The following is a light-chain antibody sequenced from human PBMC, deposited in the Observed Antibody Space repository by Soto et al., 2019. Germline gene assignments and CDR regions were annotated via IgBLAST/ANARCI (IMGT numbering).Light chain of an antibody. CDR1: QSVSSSY. J-gene: IGKJ4*01. CDR2: GAS. Sequence: EIVLTQSPGTLSLSPGERATLSCRASQSVSSSYLAWYQQKPGQAPRLLIYGASSRATGIPDRISGSGSGTDFTLTFSRLEPEDFAVYYCQQCGSSPLTFGGGTKVDIK. V-gene: IGKV3-20*01. CDR3: QQCGSSPLT.